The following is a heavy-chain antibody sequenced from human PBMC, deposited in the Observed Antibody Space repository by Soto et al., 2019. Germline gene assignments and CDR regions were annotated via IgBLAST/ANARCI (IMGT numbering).Heavy chain of an antibody. V-gene: IGHV3-23*01. D-gene: IGHD2-15*01. CDR2: ISGSGSST. Sequence: PGGSLRLCCAASGFTFSYYAMSWVRQAPGKGLEWVSTISGSGSSTYHADSVRGRFSISRDNSKNTVYLQMNSLRAEDTAVYYCAKEMCSGGSCYSSYGMDVWGQGTTVTVSS. CDR3: AKEMCSGGSCYSSYGMDV. CDR1: GFTFSYYA. J-gene: IGHJ6*02.